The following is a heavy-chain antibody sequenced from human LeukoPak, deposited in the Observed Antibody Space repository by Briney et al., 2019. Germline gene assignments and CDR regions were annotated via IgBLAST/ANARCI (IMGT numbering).Heavy chain of an antibody. CDR3: ARGGHYYGSGSYYSEYWFDP. CDR2: IYHSGST. D-gene: IGHD3-10*01. V-gene: IGHV4-39*07. CDR1: GGSITSSSYY. J-gene: IGHJ5*02. Sequence: SETLSLTCTVSGGSITSSSYYWGWIRQPPGKGLEWIGEIYHSGSTNYNPSLKSRVTISVDKSKNQFSLKLSSVTAADTAVYCCARGGHYYGSGSYYSEYWFDPWGQGTLVTVSS.